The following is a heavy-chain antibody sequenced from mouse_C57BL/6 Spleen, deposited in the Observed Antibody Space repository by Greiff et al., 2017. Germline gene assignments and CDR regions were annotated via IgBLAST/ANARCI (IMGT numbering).Heavy chain of an antibody. J-gene: IGHJ2*01. CDR2: IWSGGSP. Sequence: VQRVESGPGLVQPSQRLSITCTVSGFSLTSYGVHWVRQSPGKGLEWLGVIWSGGSPDYNAAFISRLSISKDNSKSQVFFKMNSLQADDTAIYYCARNKRDGSLDYWGQGTTLTVSS. D-gene: IGHD2-3*01. CDR1: GFSLTSYG. V-gene: IGHV2-2*01. CDR3: ARNKRDGSLDY.